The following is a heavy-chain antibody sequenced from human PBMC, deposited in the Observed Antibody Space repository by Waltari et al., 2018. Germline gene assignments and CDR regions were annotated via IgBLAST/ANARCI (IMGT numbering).Heavy chain of an antibody. V-gene: IGHV4-34*01. D-gene: IGHD3-16*02. CDR2: INHSGST. Sequence: QVQLQQWGAGLLKPSETLSLTCAVYGGSFSGYYWSWIRQPPGKGLEWIGEINHSGSTNSNPSLKIRVTISVDTSKNQFSLKLSSVTAADTAVYYCARASYDYVWGSYRYPAYYYYMDVWGKGTTVTISS. J-gene: IGHJ6*03. CDR3: ARASYDYVWGSYRYPAYYYYMDV. CDR1: GGSFSGYY.